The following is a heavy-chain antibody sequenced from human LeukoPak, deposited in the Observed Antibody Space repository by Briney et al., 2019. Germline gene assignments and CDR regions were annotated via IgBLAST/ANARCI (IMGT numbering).Heavy chain of an antibody. Sequence: PGGSLRLSCAASGFTFSSYWMSWVRQAPGKGLEWIGSVYSSGSAYYNPSLKSRVTMSLDTSKNQFSLKLNSVSAADTAVYFCAREVPYSFDYWGQGTLVTVSS. J-gene: IGHJ4*02. CDR2: VYSSGSA. CDR1: GFTFSSYW. CDR3: AREVPYSFDY. V-gene: IGHV4-39*07.